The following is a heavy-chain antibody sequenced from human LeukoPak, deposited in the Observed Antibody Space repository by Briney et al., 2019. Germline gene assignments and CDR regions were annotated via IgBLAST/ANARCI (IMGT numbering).Heavy chain of an antibody. CDR2: INSNGDST. Sequence: PGGSLRLSCSASGFTFNNYPMHWVRQAPGKGLEYGSAINSNGDSTYNADSVKGRFTISRDNSKNTLYLQMSSLRVEDTAVYYCVKPNLAVAGTRYFDYWGQGTLVTVSS. V-gene: IGHV3-64D*06. J-gene: IGHJ4*02. CDR3: VKPNLAVAGTRYFDY. CDR1: GFTFNNYP. D-gene: IGHD6-19*01.